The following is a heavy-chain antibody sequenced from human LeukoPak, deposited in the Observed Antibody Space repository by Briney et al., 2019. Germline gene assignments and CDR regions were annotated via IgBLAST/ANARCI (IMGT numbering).Heavy chain of an antibody. V-gene: IGHV3-7*01. CDR3: ARALPGTGTTFGAFDI. D-gene: IGHD1-1*01. J-gene: IGHJ3*02. Sequence: PGGSLRLSCAASGFTFSSYWMSWVRQAPGKGLEWVAHINQDGSEKYYVDSVKGRFTISRDNAKNSLYLQMNSLRAEDKAVYYCARALPGTGTTFGAFDIWGQGTMVTVSS. CDR1: GFTFSSYW. CDR2: INQDGSEK.